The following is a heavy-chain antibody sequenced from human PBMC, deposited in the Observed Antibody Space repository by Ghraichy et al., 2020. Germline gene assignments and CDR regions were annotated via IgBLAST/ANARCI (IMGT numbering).Heavy chain of an antibody. CDR1: GFTFSSYS. J-gene: IGHJ6*02. CDR3: ARGSRVVRFYYYDGMDV. V-gene: IGHV3-48*02. D-gene: IGHD4-23*01. Sequence: GESLNISCVGSGFTFSSYSFNWVRQSPGKGLEWVSYITGSGRTKSYADSVKGRFTISRDNAQNSLYVQMNSLRDEDTAVYYCARGSRVVRFYYYDGMDVWGPGTTVTVSS. CDR2: ITGSGRTK.